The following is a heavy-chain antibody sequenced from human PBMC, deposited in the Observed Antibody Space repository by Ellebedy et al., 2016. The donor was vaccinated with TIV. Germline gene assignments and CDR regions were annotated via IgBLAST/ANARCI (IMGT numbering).Heavy chain of an antibody. CDR3: AKDLEALLWFGELTRYYYYYYGMDV. J-gene: IGHJ6*02. Sequence: GGSLRLXCAASGFTFSDYYMSWIRQAPGKGLEWVSYISSSSSYTNYADSVKGRFTISRDNSKNTLYLQMNSLRAEDTAVYYCAKDLEALLWFGELTRYYYYYYGMDVWGQGTTVTVSS. V-gene: IGHV3-11*05. CDR1: GFTFSDYY. D-gene: IGHD3-10*01. CDR2: ISSSSSYT.